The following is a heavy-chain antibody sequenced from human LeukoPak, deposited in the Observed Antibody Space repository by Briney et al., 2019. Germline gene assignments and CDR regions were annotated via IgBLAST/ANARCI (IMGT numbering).Heavy chain of an antibody. CDR3: ARVSSVSYGLFDF. J-gene: IGHJ4*02. CDR2: IKHDGSDK. CDR1: GFTFSIYW. V-gene: IGHV3-7*04. D-gene: IGHD5-18*01. Sequence: GGSLRLSCAASGFTFSIYWMSWVRQAPGKGLEGVANIKHDGSDKYYVDSVKGRFTISRDNAKNSLYLQMSSLRADDTAVYYCARVSSVSYGLFDFWGQGTLVTVSS.